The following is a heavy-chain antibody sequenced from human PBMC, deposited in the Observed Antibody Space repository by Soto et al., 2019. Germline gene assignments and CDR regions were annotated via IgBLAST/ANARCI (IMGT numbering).Heavy chain of an antibody. Sequence: ASVKVSCKASGYTFTSYGIHWVRQAPGQRLEWTGWINAGNGNTKYSEKFQGRVTITRDTSASTAYLELSSLRSEDTAVYYCARGRGMVRGVGEFDYWGQGTLVTVSS. CDR1: GYTFTSYG. J-gene: IGHJ4*02. D-gene: IGHD3-10*01. CDR2: INAGNGNT. CDR3: ARGRGMVRGVGEFDY. V-gene: IGHV1-3*01.